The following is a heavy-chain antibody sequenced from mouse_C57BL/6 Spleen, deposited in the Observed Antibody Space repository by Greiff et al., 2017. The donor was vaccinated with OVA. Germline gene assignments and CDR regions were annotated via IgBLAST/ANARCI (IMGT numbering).Heavy chain of an antibody. CDR1: GYAFSSSW. J-gene: IGHJ4*01. CDR3: ARSEGTYDYDAMDY. CDR2: IYPGDGDT. Sequence: QVQLQQSGPELVKPGASVKISCKASGYAFSSSWMNWVKQRPGKGLEWIGRIYPGDGDTNYNGKFKGKATLTADKSSSTAYMQLSSLTSEDSAVYFCARSEGTYDYDAMDYWGQGTSVTVSS. V-gene: IGHV1-82*01.